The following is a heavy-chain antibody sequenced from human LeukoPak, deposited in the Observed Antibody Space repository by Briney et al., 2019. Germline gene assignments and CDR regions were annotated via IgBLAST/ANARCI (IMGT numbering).Heavy chain of an antibody. J-gene: IGHJ6*03. V-gene: IGHV3-23*01. CDR1: GFTFSSYA. CDR2: TGSTGVST. CDR3: ARDSDTAMAWVYYYYMDV. D-gene: IGHD5-18*01. Sequence: QPGGSLRLSCAASGFTFSSYAMNWVRQAPGRGLEWVSGTGSTGVSTFYADSVKGRFTISRDNAKNSLYLQMNSLRAEDTAVYYCARDSDTAMAWVYYYYMDVWGKGTTVTVSS.